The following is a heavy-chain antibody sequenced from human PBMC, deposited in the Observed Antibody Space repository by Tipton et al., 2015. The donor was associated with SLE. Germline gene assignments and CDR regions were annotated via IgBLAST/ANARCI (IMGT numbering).Heavy chain of an antibody. Sequence: TLSLTCAVYGGSFSVHYWSWSWIRQPPGKGLEWIGEIDHSRSTNYNPSLKSRVTLSIDKSKNQFSLNLTSVTAADTAVYYCAKGLEYFQDWGQGTLVTVSS. CDR2: IDHSRST. CDR1: GGSFSVHY. V-gene: IGHV4-34*01. J-gene: IGHJ1*01. CDR3: AKGLEYFQD.